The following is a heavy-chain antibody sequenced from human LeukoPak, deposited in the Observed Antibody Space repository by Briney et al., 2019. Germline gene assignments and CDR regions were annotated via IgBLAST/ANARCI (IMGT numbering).Heavy chain of an antibody. Sequence: SETLSLTCTVSGGSISSYYWSWIRQPPGKGLEWIGYIYYSGSTNYNPSLKSRVTISVDSSKNQFSLKLSSVTAADTAVYYCARTTEGGYTYDYFYYYYMDVWGKGTTVTVSS. CDR2: IYYSGST. V-gene: IGHV4-59*01. D-gene: IGHD5-18*01. CDR3: ARTTEGGYTYDYFYYYYMDV. CDR1: GGSISSYY. J-gene: IGHJ6*03.